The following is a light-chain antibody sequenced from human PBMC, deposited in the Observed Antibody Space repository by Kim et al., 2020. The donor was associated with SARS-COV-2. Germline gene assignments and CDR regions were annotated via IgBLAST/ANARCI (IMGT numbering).Light chain of an antibody. CDR3: NSRDSSGNHLLYV. Sequence: GQKERSTRKGESVRSYYESGYQKKTGQATVLVIYGKNNRQSGIADRFSGSSSGNTASLTITGAEAEDEADYDCNSRDSSGNHLLYVFGTGTKVTVL. CDR1: SVRSYY. J-gene: IGLJ1*01. V-gene: IGLV3-19*01. CDR2: GKN.